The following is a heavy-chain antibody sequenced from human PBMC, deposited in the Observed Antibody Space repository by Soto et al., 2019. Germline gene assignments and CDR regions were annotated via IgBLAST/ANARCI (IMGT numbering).Heavy chain of an antibody. D-gene: IGHD3-3*01. CDR2: IYYSGST. CDR3: ERGRITSFGVVTSPRGMDV. Sequence: QVQLQESGPGLVKPSQTLSLTCTVSGGSISSGGYYWSWIRQHPGKGLEWIGYIYYSGSTYYNPSLKSRVTMSLATPNNLFALKLSAVAAADTALYYCERGRITSFGVVTSPRGMDVWGQGTTVTVSS. V-gene: IGHV4-31*03. J-gene: IGHJ6*02. CDR1: GGSISSGGYY.